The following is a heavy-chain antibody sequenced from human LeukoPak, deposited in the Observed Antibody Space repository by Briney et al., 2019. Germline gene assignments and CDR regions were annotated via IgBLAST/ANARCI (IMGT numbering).Heavy chain of an antibody. CDR2: IGGSASNI. Sequence: KPGRSLRLSCAASGLTVTDYYMHWIRQAPGKGLEWVSFIGGSASNIYYADSVKGRFTISRDNAKNSLYLQMNSLRAEDTAVYYCAKEWSAFDIWGQGTMVTVSS. J-gene: IGHJ3*02. CDR3: AKEWSAFDI. CDR1: GLTVTDYY. V-gene: IGHV3-11*04. D-gene: IGHD2-15*01.